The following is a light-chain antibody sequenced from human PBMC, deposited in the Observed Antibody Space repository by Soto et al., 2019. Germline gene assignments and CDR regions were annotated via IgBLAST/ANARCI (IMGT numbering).Light chain of an antibody. J-gene: IGLJ2*01. V-gene: IGLV2-23*02. CDR3: SSFVGGDSFDVI. CDR2: DVI. CDR1: SSDVGSYNL. Sequence: QSALTQPASVSGSPGQSITISCTGPSSDVGSYNLVSWYQQYPGKAPKVMIYDVIKRPSGVPDRFSGSKSGNTASLTVSGLRADDEAVYYCSSFVGGDSFDVIFGGGTKVTVL.